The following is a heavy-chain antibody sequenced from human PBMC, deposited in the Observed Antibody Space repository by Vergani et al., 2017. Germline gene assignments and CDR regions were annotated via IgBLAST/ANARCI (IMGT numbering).Heavy chain of an antibody. CDR1: GYTFTGYY. CDR3: AREYSSRKGYYYYYMYV. D-gene: IGHD3-22*01. Sequence: QVQLVQSGAEVKKPGASVKVSCKASGYTFTGYYMHWVRQAPGQGLEWMGWINPNSGGTNYAQKFQGRVTMTRDTSISTAYMELSRLRSDDTAVYYCAREYSSRKGYYYYYMYVWGKGTTVTVSS. J-gene: IGHJ6*03. V-gene: IGHV1-2*02. CDR2: INPNSGGT.